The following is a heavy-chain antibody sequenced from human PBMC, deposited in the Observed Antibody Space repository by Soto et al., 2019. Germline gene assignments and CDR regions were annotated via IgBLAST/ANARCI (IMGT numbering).Heavy chain of an antibody. D-gene: IGHD3-10*01. V-gene: IGHV1-8*01. J-gene: IGHJ4*02. CDR2: INPNSGNI. Sequence: ASVKVSCKASGNTFTSYDINWVRQATGHGLEWMGRINPNSGNIGYAQKFQGRVTMTRDTAIRTAYMEVSRLRSDDTAVYYCARGRASGSYYLLDYWGQGTLVTVSS. CDR1: GNTFTSYD. CDR3: ARGRASGSYYLLDY.